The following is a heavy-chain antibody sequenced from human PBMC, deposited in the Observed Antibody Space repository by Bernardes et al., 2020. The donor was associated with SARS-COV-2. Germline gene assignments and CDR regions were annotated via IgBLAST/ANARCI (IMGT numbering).Heavy chain of an antibody. CDR2: IKKAGGDE. J-gene: IGHJ4*02. D-gene: IGHD3-3*01. CDR1: GFTFNASS. V-gene: IGHV3-7*04. Sequence: VGSLRLSCAGSGFTFNASSMSWVRQAPGTGLEWVAIIKKAGGDEYYLDSVRGRFTISRDNAKNSLNLQMNSLRAEDTAVYYCARVRFLKWLPDVIDYWGQGTLVTVSS. CDR3: ARVRFLKWLPDVIDY.